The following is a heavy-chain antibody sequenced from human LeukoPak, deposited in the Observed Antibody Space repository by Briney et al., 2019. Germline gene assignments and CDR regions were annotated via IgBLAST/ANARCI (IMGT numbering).Heavy chain of an antibody. CDR3: ARIKAAYSSGWPDGDY. D-gene: IGHD6-19*01. V-gene: IGHV1-18*01. CDR1: GYTFTSYG. CDR2: ISAYNGNT. Sequence: ASVKVSCKASGYTFTSYGISWVRQAPGQGLEWMGWISAYNGNTNYAQKLQGRVTMTTDTSTSTAYMELRSLRSDDTAVYYCARIKAAYSSGWPDGDYRGQGTLVTVSS. J-gene: IGHJ4*02.